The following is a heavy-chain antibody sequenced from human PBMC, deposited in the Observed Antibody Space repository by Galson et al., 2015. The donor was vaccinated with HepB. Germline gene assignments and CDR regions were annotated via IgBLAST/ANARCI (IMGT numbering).Heavy chain of an antibody. CDR1: GFTFSSYA. J-gene: IGHJ4*02. Sequence: SLRLSCAASGFTFSSYAMSWVRQAPGKGLEWVSAISGSGGSTYCADSVKGRFTISRDNSKNTLYLQMNSLRAEDTAVYYCAMGGYCSSTSCYWGGFDYWGQGTLVTVSS. CDR2: ISGSGGST. D-gene: IGHD2-2*01. CDR3: AMGGYCSSTSCYWGGFDY. V-gene: IGHV3-23*01.